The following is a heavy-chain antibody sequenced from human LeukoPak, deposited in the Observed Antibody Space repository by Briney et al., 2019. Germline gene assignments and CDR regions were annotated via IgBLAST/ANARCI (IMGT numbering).Heavy chain of an antibody. CDR1: GYSFTNYW. D-gene: IGHD3-22*01. Sequence: GESLKISCKASGYSFTNYWIGWVRQLPGKGLEWMGSIYPGDSDTRYSPSFQGQVTISADKSISTAYMQWSSLKASDTAMYYCTRWVYYYDTSGSRGEYWGQGTLVTVSS. J-gene: IGHJ4*02. CDR3: TRWVYYYDTSGSRGEY. V-gene: IGHV5-51*01. CDR2: IYPGDSDT.